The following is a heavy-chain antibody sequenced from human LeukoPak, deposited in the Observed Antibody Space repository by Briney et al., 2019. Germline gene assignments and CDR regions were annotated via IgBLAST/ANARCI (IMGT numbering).Heavy chain of an antibody. V-gene: IGHV4-34*01. J-gene: IGHJ4*02. CDR3: ARGPYYDFWSGYSYYFDY. D-gene: IGHD3-3*01. CDR2: INHSGST. Sequence: SETLSLNCTVYGGSFSGYYWSWVRQPPGKGLEWIGEINHSGSTNYNPSLKSRVTISVDTSKNQFSLKLSSVTAADTAVYYCARGPYYDFWSGYSYYFDYWGQGTLVTVSS. CDR1: GGSFSGYY.